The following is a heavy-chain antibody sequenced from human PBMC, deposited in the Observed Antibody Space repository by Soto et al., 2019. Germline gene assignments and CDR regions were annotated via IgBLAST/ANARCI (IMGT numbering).Heavy chain of an antibody. V-gene: IGHV3-23*01. J-gene: IGHJ6*02. CDR3: ARDKWLQTGGYYGMDV. CDR1: GFAFSSYA. CDR2: ISGSGGST. Sequence: GGSLRLSCAASGFAFSSYAMSWVRQAPGKGLEWVSAISGSGGSTYYADSVKGRFTISRDNSKNTLYLQMNSLRAEDTAVYYCARDKWLQTGGYYGMDVWGQGTTVTVSS. D-gene: IGHD3-22*01.